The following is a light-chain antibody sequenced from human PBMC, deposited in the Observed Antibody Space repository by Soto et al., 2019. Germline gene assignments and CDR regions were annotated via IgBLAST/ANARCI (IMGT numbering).Light chain of an antibody. CDR1: SSDVGNYDY. V-gene: IGLV2-11*01. Sequence: QSALTQPRLVSGSPGQSVTISCTGTSSDVGNYDYVSWYQQHPGMAPQLIIYDIAKRPSGVPDRFSGSKFGNTASLTISGLQAEDEADYYCCSYAGTHSWVFGGGTKLTVL. CDR3: CSYAGTHSWV. CDR2: DIA. J-gene: IGLJ3*02.